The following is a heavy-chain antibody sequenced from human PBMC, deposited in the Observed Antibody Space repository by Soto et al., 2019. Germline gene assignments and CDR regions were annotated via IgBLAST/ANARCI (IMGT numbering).Heavy chain of an antibody. CDR2: IYWDDDK. V-gene: IGHV2-5*02. CDR3: AHRRLGIGGFDY. J-gene: IGHJ4*02. CDR1: GFSLSTSGVG. Sequence: QITLKESGPTLVKPTQTLTLTCTFSGFSLSTSGVGVGWIRQPPGKALEWLALIYWDDDKRYSPSLKSRLTIXKXXSKNQVVLTMTNMDPVDTATYYCAHRRLGIGGFDYWGQGTLVTVSS. D-gene: IGHD7-27*01.